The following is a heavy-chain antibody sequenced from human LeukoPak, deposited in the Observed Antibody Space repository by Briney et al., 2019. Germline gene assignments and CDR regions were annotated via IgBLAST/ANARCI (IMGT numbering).Heavy chain of an antibody. D-gene: IGHD3-16*01. J-gene: IGHJ6*03. CDR3: ARDVGGPVFATDMDV. CDR2: TSAYNGNT. V-gene: IGHV1-18*01. Sequence: ASVKVSCKASGYTFTSYGISWVRQAPGQGLEWMGWTSAYNGNTNYAQKLQGRVTMTTDTSTSTAYMELRSLRSDDTAVYYCARDVGGPVFATDMDVWGKGTTVTISS. CDR1: GYTFTSYG.